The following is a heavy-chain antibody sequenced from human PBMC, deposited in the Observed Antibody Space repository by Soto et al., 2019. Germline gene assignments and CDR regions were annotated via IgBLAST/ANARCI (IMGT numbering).Heavy chain of an antibody. CDR3: ARAVLH. J-gene: IGHJ1*01. Sequence: QVQLQEAGPGLVQPSQTPSLTCTVSGCSISSGGYYWSWTRQHPGTGLEWIGHISYIGSTYYNTSLKSRVTISVDTSRNQFSPIVNSVTAADTAVYYCARAVLHCGQGTLVTVSS. CDR1: GCSISSGGYY. V-gene: IGHV4-31*03. D-gene: IGHD4-17*01. CDR2: ISYIGST.